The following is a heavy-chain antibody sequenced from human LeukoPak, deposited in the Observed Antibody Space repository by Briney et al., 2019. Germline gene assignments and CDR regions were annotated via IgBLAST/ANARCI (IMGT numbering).Heavy chain of an antibody. Sequence: GGSLRLSCAASGFTFTNYWMSWVRQTPGEAPEWVANIKQDGSEMYYLDSVKGRFTTSRDNAKNSLYLQMNSLRGDDTAIYYCARDKVTGASYFDYWGQGTLVTVSS. V-gene: IGHV3-7*01. CDR3: ARDKVTGASYFDY. D-gene: IGHD7-27*01. CDR1: GFTFTNYW. CDR2: IKQDGSEM. J-gene: IGHJ4*02.